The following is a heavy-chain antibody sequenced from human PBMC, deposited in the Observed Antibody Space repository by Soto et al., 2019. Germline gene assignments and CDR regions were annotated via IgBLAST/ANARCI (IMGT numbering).Heavy chain of an antibody. Sequence: QVQLQESGPGLVKPSETLSLTCTVSGGSISSYYWSWIRQPPGKGLEWIGYIYYSGSTNYNPSLKSRVTISVATSKTQFSLKLSSVTAADTAVYYCARYLGATYYFDYWGQGTLVTVSS. CDR2: IYYSGST. CDR3: ARYLGATYYFDY. CDR1: GGSISSYY. J-gene: IGHJ4*02. V-gene: IGHV4-59*01. D-gene: IGHD3-10*01.